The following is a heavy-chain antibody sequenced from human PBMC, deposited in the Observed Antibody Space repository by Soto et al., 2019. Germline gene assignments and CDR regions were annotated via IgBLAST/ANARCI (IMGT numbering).Heavy chain of an antibody. CDR3: ARVVSAAGAFDAFDI. CDR1: GYTFTSYA. D-gene: IGHD6-13*01. J-gene: IGHJ3*02. V-gene: IGHV1-3*01. Sequence: ASVKVSCKASGYTFTSYAMHWVRQAPGQRLEWMGWSNAGNGNTKYSQKFQGRVTITRDTSASTAYMELSSLRSEDTAVYSWARVVSAAGAFDAFDIWGQGTMVTVSS. CDR2: SNAGNGNT.